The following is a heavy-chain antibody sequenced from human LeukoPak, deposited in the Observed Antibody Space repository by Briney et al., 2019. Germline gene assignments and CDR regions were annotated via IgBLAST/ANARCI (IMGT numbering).Heavy chain of an antibody. CDR3: ARLVVTSDLDWFDP. V-gene: IGHV4-59*08. CDR2: VHYSGGT. CDR1: GGSISGNY. Sequence: SETLSLTCTVSGGSISGNYWSWIRQPPGKGLEWIGYVHYSGGTNSSPSLKSRATISVDTSKNQFSLRLTSVTAADTAVYYCARLVVTSDLDWFDPWGQGTLVTVSS. J-gene: IGHJ5*02. D-gene: IGHD3-22*01.